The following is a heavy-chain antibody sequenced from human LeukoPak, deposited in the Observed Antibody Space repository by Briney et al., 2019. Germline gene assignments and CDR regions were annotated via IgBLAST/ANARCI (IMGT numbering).Heavy chain of an antibody. D-gene: IGHD2-2*02. Sequence: SETLSLTCAVDDGSISDYYWSWIRKPPGKGLEWIGEINHSGSTNYNPSLKSRVTISVDTSKNQFSLKLSSVAAADTAVYYCARVDCSSTSCYKPDAFDIWGQGTMVTVSS. CDR2: INHSGST. J-gene: IGHJ3*02. CDR1: DGSISDYY. V-gene: IGHV4-34*01. CDR3: ARVDCSSTSCYKPDAFDI.